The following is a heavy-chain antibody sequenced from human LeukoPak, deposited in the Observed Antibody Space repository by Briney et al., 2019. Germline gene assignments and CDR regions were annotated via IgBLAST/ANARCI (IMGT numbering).Heavy chain of an antibody. J-gene: IGHJ4*02. V-gene: IGHV3-30*04. CDR3: VRGVYNNGNMNDY. CDR2: ISDDGGRK. CDR1: GFTFSGYP. D-gene: IGHD5/OR15-5a*01. Sequence: GGSLRLSCVASGFTFSGYPMHWVHQTPGKGLDWVAIISDDGGRKFYADSVEGRFTISRDNSKNTLFLQMNSLRAEDTALYYCVRGVYNNGNMNDYWGQGTLVTVSS.